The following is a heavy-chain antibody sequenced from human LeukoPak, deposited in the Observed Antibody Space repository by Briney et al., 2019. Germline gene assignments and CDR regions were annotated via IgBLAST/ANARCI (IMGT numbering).Heavy chain of an antibody. V-gene: IGHV1-18*01. D-gene: IGHD2-2*01. CDR2: ISAYNGNT. J-gene: IGHJ5*02. CDR1: GYTFTSYG. Sequence: GASVKVSCKASGYTFTSYGISWVRQAPGQGLEWMGWISAYNGNTNYAQKLQGRVTMTTDTSTSTAYMELRSLRSDDTAVYYCARDLYHIVVVPAAPGLDWFDPWGQGTLVTVSS. CDR3: ARDLYHIVVVPAAPGLDWFDP.